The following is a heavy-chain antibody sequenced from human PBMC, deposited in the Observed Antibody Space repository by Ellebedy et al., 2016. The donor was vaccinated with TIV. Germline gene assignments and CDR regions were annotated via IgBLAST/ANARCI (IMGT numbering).Heavy chain of an antibody. Sequence: MPSETLSLTCTVSGGSISSYYWSWIRQPPGKGLEWIGYIYYSGSTNYNPSLKSRVTISVDTSKNQFSLKLCSVTAADTAVYYCARQGYSYGSWFDPWGQGTLVTVSS. CDR1: GGSISSYY. CDR3: ARQGYSYGSWFDP. D-gene: IGHD5-18*01. CDR2: IYYSGST. V-gene: IGHV4-59*08. J-gene: IGHJ5*02.